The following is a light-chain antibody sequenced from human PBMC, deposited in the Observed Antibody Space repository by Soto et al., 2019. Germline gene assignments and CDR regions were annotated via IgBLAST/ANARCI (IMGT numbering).Light chain of an antibody. V-gene: IGLV2-14*01. CDR2: DVT. J-gene: IGLJ3*02. CDR1: SSDIGAYNY. CDR3: SSYTISRIRV. Sequence: QSALTQRASVSGSPGQSITISCTGSSSDIGAYNYVSWYQQHPGKAPKLMIYDVTNRPSGVSYRFSGSKSGSTASLTISGLQAEDEADYYCSSYTISRIRVFGGGTKLTVL.